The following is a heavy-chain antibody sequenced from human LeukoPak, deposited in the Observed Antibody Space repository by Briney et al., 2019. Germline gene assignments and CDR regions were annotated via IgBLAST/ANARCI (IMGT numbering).Heavy chain of an antibody. CDR3: ARGSSGWPEDWFDP. CDR2: INHSGST. Sequence: PSETLSLTCAVYGGSFSGYYWSWIRQPPGKGLEWIGEINHSGSTNYNPSLKSRVTISVDTSKNQFSLKLSSVTAADTAVYYCARGSSGWPEDWFDPWGQGTLVTVSS. V-gene: IGHV4-34*01. CDR1: GGSFSGYY. J-gene: IGHJ5*02. D-gene: IGHD6-19*01.